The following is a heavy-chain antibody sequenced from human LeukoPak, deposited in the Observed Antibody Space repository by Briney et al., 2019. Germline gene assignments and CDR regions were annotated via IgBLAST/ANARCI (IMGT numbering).Heavy chain of an antibody. Sequence: GGSLRLSCSASGFTFSSYAMHWVRQAPGKGLEYVSATSSNGGSTYYADSVKGRFTISRDNSKNTLYLQMSSLRAEDTAVYYCVKSVTTGTGGAFDIWGQGTMVTVSS. J-gene: IGHJ3*02. D-gene: IGHD1-1*01. CDR3: VKSVTTGTGGAFDI. V-gene: IGHV3-64D*06. CDR2: TSSNGGST. CDR1: GFTFSSYA.